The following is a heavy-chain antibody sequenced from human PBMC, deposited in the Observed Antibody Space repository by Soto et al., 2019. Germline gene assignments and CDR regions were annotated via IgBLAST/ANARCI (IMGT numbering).Heavy chain of an antibody. J-gene: IGHJ4*02. D-gene: IGHD1-26*01. CDR2: TNQDGTQK. V-gene: IGHV3-7*04. Sequence: DEQLVESGGGLVQPGGSLRLSCAVSGFTFRRDWMNWVRQAPGKGLEWVAHTNQDGTQKYYVDSVKGRFTIFRDNTENSLYLQMNSLRFEDTAVYYCSGGVGDAVWGQGTLVTVSS. CDR1: GFTFRRDW. CDR3: SGGVGDAV.